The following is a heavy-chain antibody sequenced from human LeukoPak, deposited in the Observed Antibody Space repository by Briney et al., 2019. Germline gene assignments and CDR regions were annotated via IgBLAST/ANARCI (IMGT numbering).Heavy chain of an antibody. CDR2: ISAYNGNT. D-gene: IGHD3-10*01. V-gene: IGHV1-18*01. CDR3: AKGYMVRGVIIHLDY. Sequence: ASVKVSCKASGYIFTGYYIHWVRQAPGQGLEWMGWISAYNGNTNYAQKLQGRVTMTTDTSTSTAYMELRSLRSDDTAVYYCAKGYMVRGVIIHLDYWGQGTLVTVSS. J-gene: IGHJ4*02. CDR1: GYIFTGYY.